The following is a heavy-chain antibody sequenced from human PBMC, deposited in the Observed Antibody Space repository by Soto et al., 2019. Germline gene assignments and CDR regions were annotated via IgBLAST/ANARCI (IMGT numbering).Heavy chain of an antibody. Sequence: SETLSLTCTVSGGSISNYFCNWIRQPAGKGLEWIGRIDNSGSTNYNPSLKSRITMSADTSRNQFSLKLNPVTAADTAVYYCARGGQDFWSGPFDYWGRGALVTVSS. CDR1: GGSISNYF. CDR2: IDNSGST. J-gene: IGHJ4*02. V-gene: IGHV4-4*07. CDR3: ARGGQDFWSGPFDY. D-gene: IGHD3-3*01.